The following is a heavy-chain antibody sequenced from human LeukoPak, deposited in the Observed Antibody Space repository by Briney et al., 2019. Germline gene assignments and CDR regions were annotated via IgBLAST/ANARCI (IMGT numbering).Heavy chain of an antibody. CDR1: GGAFSSYA. CDR2: IIPILGIA. V-gene: IGHV1-69*04. Sequence: SVKVSCKASGGAFSSYAISWVRQAPGQGLEWMGRIIPILGIANYAQKFQGRVTITADKSTSTAYMELSSLRSEDTAVYYCARDDVVVTEVYFQHWGQGTLVTVSS. J-gene: IGHJ1*01. CDR3: ARDDVVVTEVYFQH. D-gene: IGHD2-21*02.